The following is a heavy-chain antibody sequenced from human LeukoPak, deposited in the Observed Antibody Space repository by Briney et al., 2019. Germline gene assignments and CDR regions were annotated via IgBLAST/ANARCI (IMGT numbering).Heavy chain of an antibody. CDR1: GFTFTTYA. V-gene: IGHV3-23*01. CDR2: ISGTGGDA. CDR3: AKGNGYIQH. J-gene: IGHJ1*01. D-gene: IGHD1-1*01. Sequence: GGSLRLSCATSGFTFTTYAMHWVRQAPGQGLEWVSVISGTGGDAYYADSAKGRFTVSRDNSKNSIYLQMNSLRAEDTAVYHCAKGNGYIQHWGQGTLVTVSS.